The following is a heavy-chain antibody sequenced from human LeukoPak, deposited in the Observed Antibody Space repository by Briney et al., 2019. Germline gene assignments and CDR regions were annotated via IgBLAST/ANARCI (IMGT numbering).Heavy chain of an antibody. CDR1: GFTFSSYA. CDR2: ISYDGSNK. J-gene: IGHJ5*02. V-gene: IGHV3-30*04. Sequence: GGSLRLSCAASGFTFSSYAMHWVRQAAGKGLGWGAVISYDGSNKYYADSVKGRFTISRDNSKNTLYLQMNSLRAEDTAVYYCARAVVVVAATPLSGFDPWGQGTLVTVSS. D-gene: IGHD2-15*01. CDR3: ARAVVVVAATPLSGFDP.